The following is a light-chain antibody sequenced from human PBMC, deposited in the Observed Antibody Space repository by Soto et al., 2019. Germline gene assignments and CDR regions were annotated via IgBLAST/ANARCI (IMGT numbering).Light chain of an antibody. V-gene: IGLV1-51*01. CDR2: ASD. J-gene: IGLJ1*01. CDR1: SSNIGNYS. Sequence: QSVLTQPPSVSAAPGQRVTISCSGGSSNIGNYSVSWYQQLPGVAPKLLIFASDKRPSGIPDRFSGSQSGASGTLDITGLQTGDEADYYCGSWDGSLNNYVFGTGTKLTVL. CDR3: GSWDGSLNNYV.